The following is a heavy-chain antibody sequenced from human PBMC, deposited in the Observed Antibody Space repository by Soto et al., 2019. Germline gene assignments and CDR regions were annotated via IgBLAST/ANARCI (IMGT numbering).Heavy chain of an antibody. Sequence: QDLSLSRTVSAGSLRRGGYPVGRLRHPPGKGLEWIGEIYHTGGTNYNPSLKSRVVMSIDKSKNQFSLNLNSVTAADTAVYYCASKFGELLADAFDIWGQGTMVT. V-gene: IGHV4-30-2*01. CDR2: IYHTGGT. CDR3: ASKFGELLADAFDI. J-gene: IGHJ3*02. CDR1: AGSLRRGGYP. D-gene: IGHD3-10*01.